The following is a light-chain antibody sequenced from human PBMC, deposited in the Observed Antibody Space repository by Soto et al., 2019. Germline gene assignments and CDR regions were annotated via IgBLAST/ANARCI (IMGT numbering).Light chain of an antibody. V-gene: IGKV1-5*01. Sequence: DLQMPMSPSTLSASVGHRLTVTCPASQNINKWLAWYQLKPGKAPKILIYDASNLESGVPSRFSGSGSGTKFTLIIRRLQRDDSATYYCQQHHSYLPTWTVGKGTKVDIK. CDR3: QQHHSYLPTWT. CDR1: QNINKW. J-gene: IGKJ1*01. CDR2: DAS.